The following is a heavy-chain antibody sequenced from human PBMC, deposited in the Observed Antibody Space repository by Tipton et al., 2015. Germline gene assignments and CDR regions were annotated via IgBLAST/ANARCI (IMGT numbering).Heavy chain of an antibody. Sequence: TLSLTCTVSGGSISSYYWNWIRQSPGKGLEWIGYIYSSATISYSSALRSRVTISVDTSRNQFSLNLSSVTAADTAVYYCASLRYLSWFDPWGQGTLVTVSS. CDR1: GGSISSYY. V-gene: IGHV4-4*09. CDR3: ASLRYLSWFDP. D-gene: IGHD2/OR15-2a*01. J-gene: IGHJ5*02. CDR2: IYSSATI.